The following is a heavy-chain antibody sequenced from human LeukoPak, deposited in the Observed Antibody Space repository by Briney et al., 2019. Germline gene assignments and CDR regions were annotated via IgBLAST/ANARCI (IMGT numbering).Heavy chain of an antibody. Sequence: GGSLRLSCAASGFTFTTYWRGWVRQAPGKGLGWGANINQEGSEKYYVDSVKGRSTIARDNAQNSLYLQMNSLRAEDTAVYYCASSAESRIAAAGTIGYYXXXXVXXXXTXVTVS. CDR2: INQEGSEK. V-gene: IGHV3-7*01. CDR1: GFTFTTYW. J-gene: IGHJ6*03. CDR3: ASSAESRIAAAGTIGYYXXXXV. D-gene: IGHD6-13*01.